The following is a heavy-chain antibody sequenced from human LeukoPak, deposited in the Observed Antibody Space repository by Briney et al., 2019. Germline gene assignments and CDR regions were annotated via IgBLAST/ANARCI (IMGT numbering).Heavy chain of an antibody. CDR2: IIPIFGTA. J-gene: IGHJ5*02. CDR3: ALAPPRLPASWFDP. V-gene: IGHV1-69*05. D-gene: IGHD6-25*01. Sequence: ASVKVSCKASGGTFSSYAISWVRQAPGQGLEWMGGIIPIFGTANYAQKFQGRVTITTDESTSTSYMELSSLGAEDTAVYFCALAPPRLPASWFDPWGQGTRVTVSS. CDR1: GGTFSSYA.